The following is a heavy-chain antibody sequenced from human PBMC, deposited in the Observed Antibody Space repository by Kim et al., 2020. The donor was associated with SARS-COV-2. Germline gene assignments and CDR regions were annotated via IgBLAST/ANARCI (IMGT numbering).Heavy chain of an antibody. CDR1: GGSFSGYY. J-gene: IGHJ4*02. D-gene: IGHD6-19*01. Sequence: SETLSLTCAVYGGSFSGYYWSWIRQPPGKGLEWIGEINHSGSTNYNPSLKSRVTISVDTSKNQFSLKLSSVTAADTAVYYCARGIAVAGTPSNYFDYWGQGTLVTVSS. CDR2: INHSGST. V-gene: IGHV4-34*01. CDR3: ARGIAVAGTPSNYFDY.